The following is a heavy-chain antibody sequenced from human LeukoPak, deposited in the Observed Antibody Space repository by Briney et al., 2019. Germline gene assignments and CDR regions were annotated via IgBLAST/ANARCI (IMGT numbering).Heavy chain of an antibody. CDR2: ITSSSSYI. Sequence: GGSLRLSCAASGFTFSSYSMNWVRQAPGKGLEWVSSITSSSSYIYYADSVKGRFTISRDNAKNSLYLQMDSLRVEDTAVYYCARDPYSGNYGAYWGQGTLVTVSS. V-gene: IGHV3-21*06. CDR3: ARDPYSGNYGAY. D-gene: IGHD1-26*01. J-gene: IGHJ4*02. CDR1: GFTFSSYS.